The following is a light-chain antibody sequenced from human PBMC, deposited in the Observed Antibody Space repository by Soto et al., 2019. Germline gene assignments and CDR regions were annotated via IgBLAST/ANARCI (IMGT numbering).Light chain of an antibody. CDR1: QSVSSH. V-gene: IGKV3-15*01. CDR2: GAS. CDR3: QQYNSYS. J-gene: IGKJ1*01. Sequence: EIVMTQSPATLSVSPGETATRSCRASQSVSSHLAWYQQKPGQAPRLLIHGASTGATGIPARFSGSGSGTDFTLTISSLQPDDFATYYCQQYNSYSFGQGTKVDI.